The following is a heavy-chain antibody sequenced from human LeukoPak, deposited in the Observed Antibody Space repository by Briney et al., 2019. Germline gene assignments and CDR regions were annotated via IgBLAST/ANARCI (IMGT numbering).Heavy chain of an antibody. D-gene: IGHD3-9*01. CDR1: GFTFDDYG. J-gene: IGHJ6*03. CDR2: INWNGGST. CDR3: ASAYYDILTGYRPQYYYYMDV. Sequence: GGSLRLSCAASGFTFDDYGMSWVRQAPGKGLEWVSGINWNGGSTGYADSVKGRFTISRDNAKNSLYLQMNSLRAEDTAVYYCASAYYDILTGYRPQYYYYMDVWGKGTTVTISS. V-gene: IGHV3-20*04.